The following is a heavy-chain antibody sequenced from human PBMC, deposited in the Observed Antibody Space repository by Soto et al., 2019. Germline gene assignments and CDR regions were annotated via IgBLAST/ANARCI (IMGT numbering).Heavy chain of an antibody. CDR1: GFTFGSYA. J-gene: IGHJ4*02. D-gene: IGHD4-4*01. Sequence: GGSLRLSCAASGFTFGSYALNWVRQAPGKGLEWVSGISGSGGSTYYADSVKGRFTISRDNSKNTLYLQMNSLRAEDTAVYYCARDYRNYFDYWGQGTLVTVSS. V-gene: IGHV3-23*01. CDR3: ARDYRNYFDY. CDR2: ISGSGGST.